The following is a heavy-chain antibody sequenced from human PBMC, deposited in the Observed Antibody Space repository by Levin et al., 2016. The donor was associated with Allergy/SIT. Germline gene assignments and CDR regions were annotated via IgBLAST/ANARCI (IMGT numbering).Heavy chain of an antibody. CDR2: IFSTGTS. Sequence: SETLSLTCTVSGASITSGSYYWGWIRQPPGKGLEWLGSIFSTGTSFSNPSLQSRLTISVDTSKNQFSLDVNSVTAADTAVYYCARQGYHYGTFAFDYWGQGALVTVSS. J-gene: IGHJ4*02. CDR3: ARQGYHYGTFAFDY. CDR1: GASITSGSYY. D-gene: IGHD4-17*01. V-gene: IGHV4-39*01.